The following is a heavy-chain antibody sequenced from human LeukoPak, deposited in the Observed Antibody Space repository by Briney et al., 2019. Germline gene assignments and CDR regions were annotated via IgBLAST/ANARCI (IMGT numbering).Heavy chain of an antibody. V-gene: IGHV1-18*01. CDR3: ARDLAVAGRYYYYYMDV. J-gene: IGHJ6*03. CDR2: ISAYNGNT. CDR1: GYTFTSYG. D-gene: IGHD6-19*01. Sequence: GASVKVSCKASGYTFTSYGISWVRQAPGQGLEWMGWISAYNGNTNYAQKLQGRVTMTTDTSTSTAYMELRSLRSDDTAVYYCARDLAVAGRYYYYYMDVWGKGTTVTVSS.